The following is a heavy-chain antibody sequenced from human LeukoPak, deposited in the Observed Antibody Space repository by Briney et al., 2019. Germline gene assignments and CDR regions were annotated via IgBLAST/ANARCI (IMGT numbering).Heavy chain of an antibody. J-gene: IGHJ4*02. D-gene: IGHD6-19*01. CDR3: ARGLKVVVGSGWYYFDY. CDR2: IYHSGST. V-gene: IGHV4-30-2*01. Sequence: SETLSLTCAVSGGSISSGGYSWSWIRQPPGKGLEWIGYIYHSGSTYYNPSLKSRVTISVDTSKNQFSLKLSSVTAADTAVYYCARGLKVVVGSGWYYFDYWGQGTLVTVSS. CDR1: GGSISSGGYS.